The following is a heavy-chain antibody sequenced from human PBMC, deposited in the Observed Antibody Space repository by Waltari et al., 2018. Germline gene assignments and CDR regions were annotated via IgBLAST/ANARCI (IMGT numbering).Heavy chain of an antibody. V-gene: IGHV3-30*18. CDR3: AKDNPVVSY. J-gene: IGHJ4*02. Sequence: QVHLVESGGGVVQPGRSLRLSCAASGFTFSTHGMHWVRQVPGKGLEWMAFMSNDESKIHYAESVKGRFTISRDISKNTLYLQMSSLRTDDTAVYYCAKDNPVVSYWGQGTLVTVAS. CDR2: MSNDESKI. CDR1: GFTFSTHG.